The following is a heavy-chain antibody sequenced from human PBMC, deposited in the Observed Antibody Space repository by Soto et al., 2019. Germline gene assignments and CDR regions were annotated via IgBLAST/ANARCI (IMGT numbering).Heavy chain of an antibody. CDR2: ISYDGSNK. V-gene: IGHV3-30-3*01. Sequence: PGGSLRLSCAASGFTFSSYAMHWVRQAPGKGLEWVAVISYDGSNKYYADSVKGRFTISRDNSKNTLYLQMNSLRAEDTAVYYCASSRLGYYPNTYFDYWGQGTLVTVPQ. D-gene: IGHD5-18*01. J-gene: IGHJ4*02. CDR3: ASSRLGYYPNTYFDY. CDR1: GFTFSSYA.